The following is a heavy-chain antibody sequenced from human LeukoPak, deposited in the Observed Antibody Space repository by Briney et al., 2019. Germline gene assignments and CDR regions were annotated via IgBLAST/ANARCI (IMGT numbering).Heavy chain of an antibody. J-gene: IGHJ6*03. Sequence: GGSLRLSCAASGFTFSSYAMTWVRQAPGKGLEWVSSISGSGGSTYYADSVKGRFTISRDNSKNTLYLQMNSLRAEDTAVYYCARDMVRGVIGYYYYYMDVWGKGTTVTVSS. D-gene: IGHD3-10*01. CDR2: ISGSGGST. CDR3: ARDMVRGVIGYYYYYMDV. CDR1: GFTFSSYA. V-gene: IGHV3-23*01.